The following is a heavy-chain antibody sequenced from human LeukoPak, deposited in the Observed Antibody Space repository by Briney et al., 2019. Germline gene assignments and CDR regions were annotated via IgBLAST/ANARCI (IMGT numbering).Heavy chain of an antibody. CDR1: GYTFTSYY. Sequence: ASVKVSYKASGYTFTSYYMHWVRQAPGQGLEWMGIINPSGGSTSYAQKFQGRVTMTRDTSTGTVYMELSSLRSEDTAVYYCARDTVDRIAVAPENYWGQGTLVTVSS. CDR2: INPSGGST. CDR3: ARDTVDRIAVAPENY. D-gene: IGHD6-19*01. J-gene: IGHJ4*02. V-gene: IGHV1-46*01.